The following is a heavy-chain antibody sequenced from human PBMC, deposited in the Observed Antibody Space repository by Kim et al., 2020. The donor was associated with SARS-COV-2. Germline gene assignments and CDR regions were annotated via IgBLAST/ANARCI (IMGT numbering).Heavy chain of an antibody. V-gene: IGHV3-11*03. CDR3: ASRTLPPRYYYYGMDV. J-gene: IGHJ6*02. Sequence: VKGRFTISRDNAKNSLYLQMNSLRAEDTAVYYCASRTLPPRYYYYGMDVWGQGTTVTVSS. D-gene: IGHD2-21*02.